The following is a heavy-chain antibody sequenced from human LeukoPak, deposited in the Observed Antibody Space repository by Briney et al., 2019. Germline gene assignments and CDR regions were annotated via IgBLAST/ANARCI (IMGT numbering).Heavy chain of an antibody. J-gene: IGHJ3*02. Sequence: GRSLRLSCAASGFTFSSYAMHWVRQAPGKGLEWVAVISYDGSNKYYADSVKGRFTISRDNSKNTLYLQMNSLRAEDTVVYYCAERGLDAFDIWGQGTMVTVSS. CDR1: GFTFSSYA. D-gene: IGHD5-24*01. V-gene: IGHV3-30-3*01. CDR3: AERGLDAFDI. CDR2: ISYDGSNK.